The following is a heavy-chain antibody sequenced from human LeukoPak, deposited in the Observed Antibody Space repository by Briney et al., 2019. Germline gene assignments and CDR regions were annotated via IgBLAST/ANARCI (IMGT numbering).Heavy chain of an antibody. V-gene: IGHV3-7*01. D-gene: IGHD2-8*02. CDR3: ARDTDGRLDY. J-gene: IGHJ4*02. Sequence: PGGPLRLSCAASGFTFTKSWMAWVRQAPGKGLGWVANIKQYGSTRHYADSLRGRFPISRDNPKTSLYLQMSSQRADDTAVYYCARDTDGRLDYWGQGILVTVAS. CDR2: IKQYGSTR. CDR1: GFTFTKSW.